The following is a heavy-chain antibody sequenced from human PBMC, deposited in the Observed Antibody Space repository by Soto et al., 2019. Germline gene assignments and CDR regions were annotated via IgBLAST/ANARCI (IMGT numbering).Heavy chain of an antibody. CDR3: ARYNWNYPYYYYGMDV. D-gene: IGHD1-7*01. CDR2: MNPNSGNT. J-gene: IGHJ6*02. V-gene: IGHV1-8*02. Sequence: ASVKVSCKASGYTFTIYAMHWVLQAPGQGLEWMGWMNPNSGNTGYAQKFQGRVTMTRNTSISTAYMELSSLRSEDTAVYYCARYNWNYPYYYYGMDVWGQGTTVTVSS. CDR1: GYTFTIYA.